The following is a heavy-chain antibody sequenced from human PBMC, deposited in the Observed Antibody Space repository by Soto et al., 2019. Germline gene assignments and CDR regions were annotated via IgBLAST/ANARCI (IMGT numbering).Heavy chain of an antibody. V-gene: IGHV4-39*01. CDR2: IYYSGST. CDR3: ATTPDYYGSGSYLIDY. Sequence: KPSETLSLTCTVSGGSISSSSYYWGWIRQPPGKGLEWIGSIYYSGSTYYNPSLKSRVTISVDTSKNQFSLKLSSVTAADTAVYYCATTPDYYGSGSYLIDYWGQGTLVTVSS. D-gene: IGHD3-10*01. CDR1: GGSISSSSYY. J-gene: IGHJ4*02.